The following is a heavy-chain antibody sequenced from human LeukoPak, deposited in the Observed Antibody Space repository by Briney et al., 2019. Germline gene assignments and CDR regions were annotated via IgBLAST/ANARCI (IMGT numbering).Heavy chain of an antibody. V-gene: IGHV4-59*01. CDR1: GGSISSYY. D-gene: IGHD1-26*01. CDR2: IYYSGST. Sequence: PSETLSLTCTDSGGSISSYYWSWIRQPPGKGLEWIGYIYYSGSTNYNPSLKSRVTISVDTSKNQFSLKLSSVTAADTAVYYCASGGGSYYFDYWGQGTLVTVSS. CDR3: ASGGGSYYFDY. J-gene: IGHJ4*02.